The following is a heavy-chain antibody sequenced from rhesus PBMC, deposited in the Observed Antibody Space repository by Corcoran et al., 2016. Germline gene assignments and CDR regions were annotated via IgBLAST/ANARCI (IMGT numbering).Heavy chain of an antibody. V-gene: IGHV3S5*01. CDR3: ATDMVPTTGSIAY. CDR1: GFTFSNYG. D-gene: IGHD3-34*01. CDR2: ITGDGGST. J-gene: IGHJ4*01. Sequence: EVQLVETGGDLVQPGGSLKLTCAASGFTFSNYGMNWVRQTPGKGLEWVSVITGDGGSTDYANSVKGRFTISRDNSKNTLSLQLNSLRVEDTAVYYCATDMVPTTGSIAYWGQGVLVTVSS.